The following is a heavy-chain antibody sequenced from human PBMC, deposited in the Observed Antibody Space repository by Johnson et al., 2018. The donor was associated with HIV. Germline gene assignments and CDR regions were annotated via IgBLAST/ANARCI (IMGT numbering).Heavy chain of an antibody. Sequence: QVQLVESGGGVVQPGRSMRLSCAASGFTFSSYGMHWVRQAPGKGLEWVAVIWYDGSNKYYADSVQGRFSISRDNSKNTLYLQMNSLRAEDTAVYYCARAELGAQTLDAFDIWGQGTMVTVSS. D-gene: IGHD1-26*01. J-gene: IGHJ3*02. V-gene: IGHV3-33*01. CDR1: GFTFSSYG. CDR2: IWYDGSNK. CDR3: ARAELGAQTLDAFDI.